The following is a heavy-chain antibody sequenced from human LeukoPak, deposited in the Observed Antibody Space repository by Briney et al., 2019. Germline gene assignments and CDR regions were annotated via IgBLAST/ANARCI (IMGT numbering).Heavy chain of an antibody. D-gene: IGHD2-21*01. V-gene: IGHV3-21*04. CDR3: AKAPVTSCRGAYCYPFDS. Sequence: PGGTLRLSCAASGFTFNTYSMNWVRQAPGKGLEWVSFIFRSGSSIYYADSVKGRFTISRDNAKNTLYLQMNSLRAEDAAVYFCAKAPVTSCRGAYCYPFDSWGQGTLVTVSS. CDR2: IFRSGSSI. CDR1: GFTFNTYS. J-gene: IGHJ4*02.